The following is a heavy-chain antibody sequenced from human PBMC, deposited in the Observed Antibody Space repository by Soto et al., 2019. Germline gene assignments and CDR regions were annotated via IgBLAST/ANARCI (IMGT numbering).Heavy chain of an antibody. V-gene: IGHV3-23*01. CDR2: ITGGGGDT. D-gene: IGHD1-26*01. CDR3: AKGSSNSRPYYFDY. Sequence: EVQLLVSGGGLVQPGGSLRLSCAASGFTFSDYAMGWVRQAPGKGLEWFSAITGGGGDTYYADSVQGRFTTSRDNSKNTLDLQMNNLRAKDTAVYYCAKGSSNSRPYYFDYWGQGTLVTVSS. J-gene: IGHJ4*02. CDR1: GFTFSDYA.